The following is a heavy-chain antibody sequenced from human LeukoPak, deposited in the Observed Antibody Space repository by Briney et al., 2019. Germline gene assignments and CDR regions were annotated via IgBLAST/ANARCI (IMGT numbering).Heavy chain of an antibody. CDR3: ARDGMWMGWPMIDY. D-gene: IGHD3-22*01. V-gene: IGHV1-2*02. CDR2: INPISGGT. Sequence: ASVKVSCKASGYTFTGYYMHWVRRAPGQGLEWMGWINPISGGTNYAQKLQGRVTMTTDTSTSTAYMELRSLRSDDTAVYYCARDGMWMGWPMIDYWGQGTLVTVSS. CDR1: GYTFTGYY. J-gene: IGHJ4*02.